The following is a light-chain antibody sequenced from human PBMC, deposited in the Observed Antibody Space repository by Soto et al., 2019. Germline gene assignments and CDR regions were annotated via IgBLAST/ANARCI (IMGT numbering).Light chain of an antibody. V-gene: IGKV3-20*01. CDR1: QSVSSIY. CDR3: QQYGSSSWT. Sequence: EIVLTQSPGTLSLSPGERATLSCRASQSVSSIYLAWYQHKPGQAPSLLVNGASSRATGIPDRFSGSGSGTDFTLTISRLEPEDFAVYYCQQYGSSSWTFGRGTTVEIK. CDR2: GAS. J-gene: IGKJ1*01.